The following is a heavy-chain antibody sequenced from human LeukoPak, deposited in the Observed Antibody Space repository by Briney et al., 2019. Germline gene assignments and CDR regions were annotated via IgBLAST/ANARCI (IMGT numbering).Heavy chain of an antibody. CDR3: AKTLLWSVVVVAATGGYAD. Sequence: GGSLRLSCAASGFPLSSYAMSWVRQGPGKGLEWVAATSSSDPGTYHADSVKGRFTISRDNSKNTLYLQMNSLRAEDTAVYYCAKTLLWSVVVVAATGGYADWGQGTLVTVSS. D-gene: IGHD2-15*01. J-gene: IGHJ4*02. V-gene: IGHV3-23*01. CDR2: TSSSDPGT. CDR1: GFPLSSYA.